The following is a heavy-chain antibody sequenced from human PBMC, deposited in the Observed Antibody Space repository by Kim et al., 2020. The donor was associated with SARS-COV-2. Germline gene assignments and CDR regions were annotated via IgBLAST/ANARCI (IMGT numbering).Heavy chain of an antibody. CDR2: ISAYNGNT. CDR1: GYTFTSYG. CDR3: ARAPTVTTPLYYFDY. J-gene: IGHJ4*02. Sequence: ASVKVSCKASGYTFTSYGISWVRQAPGQGLEWMGWISAYNGNTNYAQKLQGRVTMTTDTSTSTAYMELRSLRSDDTAVYYCARAPTVTTPLYYFDYWGQGTLVTVSS. D-gene: IGHD4-17*01. V-gene: IGHV1-18*01.